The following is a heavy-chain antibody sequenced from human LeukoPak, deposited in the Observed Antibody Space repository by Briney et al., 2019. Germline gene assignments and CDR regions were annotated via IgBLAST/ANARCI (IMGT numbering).Heavy chain of an antibody. D-gene: IGHD3-22*01. Sequence: QPGGSLRLSCAASGFSVSNNYMSWVRQAPGKGLEWVSLIYSGGDKRYAASVKGRFTISRDNSKNTLYLQMDSLRVEDTAVYYCAKRPGGGSYYYDDSGYSFDYWGQGTLVTVSS. CDR3: AKRPGGGSYYYDDSGYSFDY. V-gene: IGHV3-53*01. J-gene: IGHJ4*02. CDR2: IYSGGDK. CDR1: GFSVSNNY.